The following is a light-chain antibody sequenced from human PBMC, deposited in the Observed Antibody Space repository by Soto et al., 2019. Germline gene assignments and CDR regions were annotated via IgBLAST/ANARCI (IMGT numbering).Light chain of an antibody. V-gene: IGKV1-5*01. CDR3: QQYNSYWT. Sequence: DIQMTQSPSTLSASVGYRFTITCRASQTISSWVAWYQQKPGKAPELLIYDASSLESGVPSRFSGSGSGTEFTLTISSLQPDDFATYYCQQYNSYWTFGQGTTGDIK. CDR1: QTISSW. J-gene: IGKJ1*01. CDR2: DAS.